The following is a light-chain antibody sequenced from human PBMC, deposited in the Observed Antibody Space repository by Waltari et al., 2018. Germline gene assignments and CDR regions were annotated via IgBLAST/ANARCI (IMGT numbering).Light chain of an antibody. CDR3: QQYSASPHVT. CDR1: QRVSGNY. Sequence: VLTQSPGPLSLSPGERVTLSFRASQRVSGNYLAWYQQQPGQSPRLLIYETSTRATGVPDRFRGSGSGTEFTLTIDRLEPEDFAVYFCQQYSASPHVTFGQGTRLEIK. CDR2: ETS. J-gene: IGKJ5*01. V-gene: IGKV3-20*01.